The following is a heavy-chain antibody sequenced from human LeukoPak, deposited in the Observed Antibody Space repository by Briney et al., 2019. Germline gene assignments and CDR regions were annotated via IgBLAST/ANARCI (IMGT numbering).Heavy chain of an antibody. V-gene: IGHV3-30*03. CDR1: GFTFNHYG. CDR3: PYICSSATCWLDY. D-gene: IGHD2-2*01. J-gene: IGHJ4*02. Sequence: AGGSRRLSCADSGFTFNHYGLHWVRQAPGKGLNWVAVMSYDGSNKYYADSVKGRFTISKENSKTPLYLQINSLRLEDTAVYYCPYICSSATCWLDYWGQGTLVTVSS. CDR2: MSYDGSNK.